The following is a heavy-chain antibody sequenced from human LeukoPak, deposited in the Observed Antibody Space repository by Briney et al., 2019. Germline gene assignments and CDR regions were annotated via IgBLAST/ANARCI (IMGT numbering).Heavy chain of an antibody. CDR1: GGSISGYY. CDR3: ARGTVTTSLNY. J-gene: IGHJ4*02. CDR2: MYTGGST. V-gene: IGHV4-4*07. Sequence: KPSETLSLTCTISGGSISGYYWTWIRQPAGKGLEWIGRMYTGGSTNYNPSLKSRVTMSVDTSKNQFSLKLTSVTAADTAVYYCARGTVTTSLNYWGQGTLVTVSS. D-gene: IGHD4-17*01.